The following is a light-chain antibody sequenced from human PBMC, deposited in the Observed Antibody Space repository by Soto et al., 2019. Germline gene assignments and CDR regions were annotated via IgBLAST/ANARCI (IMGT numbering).Light chain of an antibody. CDR1: SSDVGGYNY. Sequence: QSALTQPASVSGSPGQSITISCTGTSSDVGGYNYVSWYQQHPGKAPKLMIYEVSNRPSGVSNRFSGSKSGNTASLTISGLQSEDEADYYCRSYTSNSTPLFGGGTKLTVL. CDR2: EVS. CDR3: RSYTSNSTPL. V-gene: IGLV2-14*01. J-gene: IGLJ2*01.